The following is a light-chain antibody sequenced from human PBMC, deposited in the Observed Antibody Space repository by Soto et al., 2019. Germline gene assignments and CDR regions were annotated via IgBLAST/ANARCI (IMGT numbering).Light chain of an antibody. CDR2: NNS. Sequence: QSVLTQPPSASGTPGQRVTISCSGISSNIGSNAVNWYQQLPGTAPKLLIYNNSQRPSGVPDRFSASKSGTSASLAISGLQSEDEADYYCAAWDDSLKGPVFGTGTKVTVL. CDR1: SSNIGSNA. CDR3: AAWDDSLKGPV. J-gene: IGLJ1*01. V-gene: IGLV1-44*01.